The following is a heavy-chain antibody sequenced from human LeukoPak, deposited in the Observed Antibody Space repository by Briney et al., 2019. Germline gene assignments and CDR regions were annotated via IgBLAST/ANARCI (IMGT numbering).Heavy chain of an antibody. CDR3: ARRDCVGDCYSNWFDP. V-gene: IGHV1-46*01. CDR1: GYTFTNYF. Sequence: RASVKVSCNAPGYTFTNYFMHWVRQAPGQGLEWMGVINPRRDSTDYAQKFQGRITMTTDMSTRTVYMELSSLESEDTAVYYCARRDCVGDCYSNWFDPWGQGTLVTVSS. J-gene: IGHJ5*02. D-gene: IGHD2-21*02. CDR2: INPRRDST.